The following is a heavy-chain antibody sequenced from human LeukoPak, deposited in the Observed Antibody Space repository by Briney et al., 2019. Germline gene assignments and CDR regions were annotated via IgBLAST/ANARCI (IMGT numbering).Heavy chain of an antibody. J-gene: IGHJ3*02. D-gene: IGHD6-13*01. CDR1: GGSISSGGYY. CDR3: AREGVAAAGTRDYDAFDI. CDR2: IYYSGST. V-gene: IGHV4-31*03. Sequence: SETLSLTCTVSGGSISSGGYYWSWIRQHPGKGLEWIGYIYYSGSTYYNPSLKSRVTISVDTSKNQFSLKLSSVTAADMAVYYCAREGVAAAGTRDYDAFDIWGQGTMVTVSS.